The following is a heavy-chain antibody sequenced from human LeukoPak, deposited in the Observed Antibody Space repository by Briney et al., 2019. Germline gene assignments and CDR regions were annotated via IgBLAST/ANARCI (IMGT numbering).Heavy chain of an antibody. D-gene: IGHD6-6*01. J-gene: IGHJ4*02. V-gene: IGHV3-74*01. CDR1: GFTFRSYW. Sequence: TGGSLRLSCVVSGFTFRSYWMHWVRQVPGKGLEWVSHINSDGRTTNYADSVKGRFTISRDNAKNTLFLQMNSLRAEDTAVFYCARERARALDNWGQGTLVTVSS. CDR2: INSDGRTT. CDR3: ARERARALDN.